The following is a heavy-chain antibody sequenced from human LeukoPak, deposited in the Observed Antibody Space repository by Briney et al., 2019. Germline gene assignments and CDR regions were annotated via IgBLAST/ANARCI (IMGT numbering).Heavy chain of an antibody. Sequence: SETLSLTCTVSGGSISSYYWSWIRQPPGEGLEWIGYIYYSGSTNYNPSLKSRVTISVDTSRKQFSLKLSSVTAADTAVYYCARGPDCSSTSCAIDYWGQGTLVIVSS. J-gene: IGHJ4*02. CDR3: ARGPDCSSTSCAIDY. CDR1: GGSISSYY. D-gene: IGHD2-2*01. V-gene: IGHV4-59*12. CDR2: IYYSGST.